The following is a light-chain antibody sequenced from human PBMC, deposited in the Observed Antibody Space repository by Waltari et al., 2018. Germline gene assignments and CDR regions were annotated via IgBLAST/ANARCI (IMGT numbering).Light chain of an antibody. CDR2: TNN. Sequence: QSVLTQPPSASGTPGQRVTISCSGSSSNIGSNPVNWYQQLPGTAHKLLIYTNNQRPSGVPDRFSGSKSGTSASLAISGLQSEDEAHYYCATWDDSLNGNVFGSGTKVIVL. V-gene: IGLV1-44*01. J-gene: IGLJ6*01. CDR3: ATWDDSLNGNV. CDR1: SSNIGSNP.